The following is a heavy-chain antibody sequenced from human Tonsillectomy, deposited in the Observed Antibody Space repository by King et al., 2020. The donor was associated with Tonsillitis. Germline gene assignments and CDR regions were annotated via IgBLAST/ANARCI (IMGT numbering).Heavy chain of an antibody. D-gene: IGHD3-22*01. CDR1: GGSISSYY. Sequence: QLQESGPGLVKPSETLSLTCTVSGGSISSYYWSWIRPPPGKGLEWIGYIYYSGSTNYNPSLKSRVTISVDTSKNQFSLKLSSVTAADTAVYYCARAGVGYYDSSGPLGMDVWGQGTTVTVSS. CDR2: IYYSGST. J-gene: IGHJ6*02. V-gene: IGHV4-59*01. CDR3: ARAGVGYYDSSGPLGMDV.